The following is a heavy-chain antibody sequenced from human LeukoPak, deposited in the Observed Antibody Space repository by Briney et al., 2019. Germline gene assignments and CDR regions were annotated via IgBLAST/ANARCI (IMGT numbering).Heavy chain of an antibody. V-gene: IGHV4-38-2*02. D-gene: IGHD6-13*01. CDR3: ARDPGYSSSWNWFDP. CDR1: DYSISSGYY. Sequence: SETMSLTRTVADYSISSGYYWGWIMQPPGKGREGIGYIYHSESTYYNPSLKSRVTISVDTSKSQFSLKLSSVTAADTAVYYCARDPGYSSSWNWFDPWGQGTLVTVSS. CDR2: IYHSEST. J-gene: IGHJ5*02.